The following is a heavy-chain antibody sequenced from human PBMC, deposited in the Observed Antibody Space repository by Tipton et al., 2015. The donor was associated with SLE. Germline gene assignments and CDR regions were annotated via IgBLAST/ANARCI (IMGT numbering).Heavy chain of an antibody. D-gene: IGHD3-3*01. CDR1: GGSISSGSYY. V-gene: IGHV4-61*02. CDR2: IYTSGST. Sequence: LRLSCTVSGGSISSGSYYWSWIRQPAGKGLEWIGRIYTSGSTNYNPSLKSRVTISVDTSKNQFSLKLSSVTAADTAVHYCARGFLEWLFDDAFDIWGQGTMVTASS. CDR3: ARGFLEWLFDDAFDI. J-gene: IGHJ3*02.